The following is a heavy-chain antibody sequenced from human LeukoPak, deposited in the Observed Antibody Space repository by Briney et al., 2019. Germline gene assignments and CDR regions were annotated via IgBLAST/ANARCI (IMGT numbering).Heavy chain of an antibody. CDR2: MNPNSGNT. J-gene: IGHJ6*03. CDR1: GYTFTSYD. Sequence: GASVKVSCKASGYTFTSYDINWVRQATGQGLEWMGWMNPNSGNTGYAQKFQGRVTMTRNTSISTAYMELSSLRSEDTAVYYCARVLYYYGSGSYYNGYYYYMDVWGKGTTVTISS. V-gene: IGHV1-8*01. CDR3: ARVLYYYGSGSYYNGYYYYMDV. D-gene: IGHD3-10*01.